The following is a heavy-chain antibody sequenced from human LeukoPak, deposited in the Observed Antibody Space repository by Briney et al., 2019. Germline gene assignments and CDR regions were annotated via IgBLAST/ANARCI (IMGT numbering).Heavy chain of an antibody. Sequence: GGSLRLSCAASGFTFSSYAMSWVRQAPGKGLEWVSAISGSGGSTYYADSVKGRFTISRDNSKNTLYLQMNSLRAEDTAVYYCAKKRRYYCSSCYFLPPKGHFDYWGQGTLVTVSS. CDR3: AKKRRYYCSSCYFLPPKGHFDY. V-gene: IGHV3-23*01. CDR2: ISGSGGST. D-gene: IGHD3-22*01. CDR1: GFTFSSYA. J-gene: IGHJ4*02.